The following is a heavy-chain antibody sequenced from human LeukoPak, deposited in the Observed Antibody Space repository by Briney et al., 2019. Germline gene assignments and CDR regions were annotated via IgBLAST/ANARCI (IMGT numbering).Heavy chain of an antibody. J-gene: IGHJ6*03. D-gene: IGHD3-3*01. V-gene: IGHV3-7*01. Sequence: GGSLRLSCAASGFTFSSYWMSWVRQAPGKGLEWVANIKQDGSEKYYVDSVKGRFTISRDNAKNSLYLQMNSLRAEDTAVYYCAKTLKDRYYGFWSGYYHYYYYMDVWGKGTTVTVSS. CDR1: GFTFSSYW. CDR2: IKQDGSEK. CDR3: AKTLKDRYYGFWSGYYHYYYYMDV.